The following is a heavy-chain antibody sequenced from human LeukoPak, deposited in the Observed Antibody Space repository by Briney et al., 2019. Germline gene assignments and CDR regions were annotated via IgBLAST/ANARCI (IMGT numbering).Heavy chain of an antibody. CDR1: GFAFDEHG. CDR2: INWSGGST. D-gene: IGHD2-2*01. J-gene: IGHJ4*02. CDR3: ARAPITSPFYFDY. Sequence: GGSLRLSYTASGFAFDEHGMSWVRHVPGKGLEWVSGINWSGGSTVYADPLRGRFTISRDNAKNSLYLQMDSLRAEDTALYYCARAPITSPFYFDYWGQGTLVTVSS. V-gene: IGHV3-20*03.